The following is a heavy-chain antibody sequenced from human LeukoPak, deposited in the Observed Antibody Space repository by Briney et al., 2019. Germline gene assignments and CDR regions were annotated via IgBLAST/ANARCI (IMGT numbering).Heavy chain of an antibody. CDR3: ARGRLERLKDALDI. CDR1: GGSISSGSYY. Sequence: PSQTLSLTCTVSGGSISSGSYYWSWIRQPAGKGLEWIGRIYTSGSTNYNPSLKSRVTISVDKSKNQFSLKLSSVTAADTAVYYCARGRLERLKDALDIWGQGTMVTVSS. D-gene: IGHD1-1*01. J-gene: IGHJ3*02. V-gene: IGHV4-61*02. CDR2: IYTSGST.